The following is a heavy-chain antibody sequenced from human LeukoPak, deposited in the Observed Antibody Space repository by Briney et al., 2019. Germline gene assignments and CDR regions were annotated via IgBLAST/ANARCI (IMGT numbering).Heavy chain of an antibody. D-gene: IGHD1-7*01. CDR3: ARDYTLTLGTTTYFQH. V-gene: IGHV7-4-1*02. CDR1: GYIFDIYA. Sequence: ASVKVSCKASGYIFDIYAMIWVRQAPGQGLELMGWINTNTGNPTYAQGFTGRFVFSLDTSVSTAYLQISSLKAEDTAVYYCARDYTLTLGTTTYFQHWGQGTLVTVSS. J-gene: IGHJ1*01. CDR2: INTNTGNP.